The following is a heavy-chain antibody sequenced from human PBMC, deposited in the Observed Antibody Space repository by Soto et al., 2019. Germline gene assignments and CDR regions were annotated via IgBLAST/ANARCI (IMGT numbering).Heavy chain of an antibody. Sequence: PWESLQISCKGSGYSFTSYWIGWVRPMPGKGLEWMGIIYPGDSDTRYSPSFQGQVTISADKSISTAYLQWSSLKASDTAMYYCASTGRYCSSTSCYEEYYYYVMDFWGQGTTVTVSS. D-gene: IGHD2-2*01. CDR3: ASTGRYCSSTSCYEEYYYYVMDF. V-gene: IGHV5-51*01. CDR2: IYPGDSDT. J-gene: IGHJ6*02. CDR1: GYSFTSYW.